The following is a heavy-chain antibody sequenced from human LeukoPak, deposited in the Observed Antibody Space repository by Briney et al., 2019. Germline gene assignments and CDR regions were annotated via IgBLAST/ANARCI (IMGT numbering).Heavy chain of an antibody. CDR2: ISSSSSTI. D-gene: IGHD1-26*01. CDR1: GFTFSSYS. Sequence: GGSLRLSCAASGFTFSSYSMNWVRQAPGKGLEWVSYISSSSSTIYYADSVKGRFTISRDNAKNSLYLQMNSLRAEDTAVYYCARDAKEKWEPGIDYWGQGTLVTVSS. V-gene: IGHV3-48*04. J-gene: IGHJ4*02. CDR3: ARDAKEKWEPGIDY.